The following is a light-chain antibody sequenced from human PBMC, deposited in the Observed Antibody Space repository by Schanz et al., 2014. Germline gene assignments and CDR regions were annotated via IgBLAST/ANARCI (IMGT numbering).Light chain of an antibody. Sequence: EVVMTQSPDTLSVSPGERATLSCRASQTISNNLAWYQQKPGQAPRLLIYDASNRATGIPARFSGSGSGTDFTLTISSLEPEDFAVYYCQQYVGSPPITFGGGTKVEIK. CDR3: QQYVGSPPIT. CDR1: QTISNN. J-gene: IGKJ4*01. CDR2: DAS. V-gene: IGKV3-20*01.